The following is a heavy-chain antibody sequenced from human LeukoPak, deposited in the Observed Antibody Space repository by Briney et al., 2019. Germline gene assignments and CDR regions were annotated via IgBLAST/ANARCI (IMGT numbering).Heavy chain of an antibody. Sequence: GGSLRLSCAASGFTFRRYSMSWVRQAPGKGLEWVANIKQDGSEIYYVDSVKGRFTISRDNAKNSLYLQMNSLRAEDTALYYCAKDGYSSGWLDYYYYYYMDVWGKGTTVTVSS. CDR2: IKQDGSEI. CDR3: AKDGYSSGWLDYYYYYYMDV. J-gene: IGHJ6*03. CDR1: GFTFRRYS. V-gene: IGHV3-7*03. D-gene: IGHD6-19*01.